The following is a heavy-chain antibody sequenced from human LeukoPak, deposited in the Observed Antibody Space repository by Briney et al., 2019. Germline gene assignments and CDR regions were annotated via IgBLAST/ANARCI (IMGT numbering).Heavy chain of an antibody. CDR3: AKDIRGSSTSCYPDY. CDR2: ISGSGGST. CDR1: GFTFSSYA. Sequence: GSLRLSCAASGFTFSSYAMSWVRQAPGKGLGWVSAISGSGGSTYYADSVKGRFTISRDNSKNTLYLQMNSLRAEDTAAYYCAKDIRGSSTSCYPDYWGQGTLVTVSS. V-gene: IGHV3-23*01. D-gene: IGHD2-2*01. J-gene: IGHJ4*02.